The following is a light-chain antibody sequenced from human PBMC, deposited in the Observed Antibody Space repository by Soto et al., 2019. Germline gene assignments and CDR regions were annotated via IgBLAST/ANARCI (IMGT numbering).Light chain of an antibody. CDR3: HQYFDTTRS. CDR1: QNLFYPYSNKHH. CDR2: WAS. J-gene: IGKJ2*03. V-gene: IGKV4-1*01. Sequence: DIVMTQSPDSLAVSPGERATISCKSSQNLFYPYSNKHHLAWYQQKPGQPPKLLIYWASTRESGVPDRFSGSASGTDFTLTISSLQAEDVAVYYCHQYFDTTRSFGQGTKLEIK.